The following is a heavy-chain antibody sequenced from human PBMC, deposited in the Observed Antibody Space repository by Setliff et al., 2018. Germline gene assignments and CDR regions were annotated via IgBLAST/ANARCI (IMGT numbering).Heavy chain of an antibody. CDR3: ARKRLGWEQLYAFDI. J-gene: IGHJ3*02. D-gene: IGHD1-26*01. CDR2: INAGNGNT. V-gene: IGHV1-3*01. Sequence: VASVKVSCKASGYTFTSYAMHWVRQAPGQRLEWMGWINAGNGNTKYSQKFQGRVTITRDTSASTAYMELSSLRSEDTAVYYCARKRLGWEQLYAFDIWGQGTMVTVS. CDR1: GYTFTSYA.